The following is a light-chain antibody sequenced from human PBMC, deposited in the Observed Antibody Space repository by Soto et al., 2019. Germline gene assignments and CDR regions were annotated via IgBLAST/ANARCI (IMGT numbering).Light chain of an antibody. J-gene: IGKJ4*01. CDR1: QSVSYY. V-gene: IGKV3D-15*01. CDR2: DAS. CDR3: HQYDYWPFT. Sequence: DIVLTQSPGTLSLSPGERATLSCRASQSVSYYLAWYQQKPGQAPRLLIYDASSRATGVPDRFSGSGSVTEFTLTVSSLQSEDFALYFCHQYDYWPFTFGGGTKVDIK.